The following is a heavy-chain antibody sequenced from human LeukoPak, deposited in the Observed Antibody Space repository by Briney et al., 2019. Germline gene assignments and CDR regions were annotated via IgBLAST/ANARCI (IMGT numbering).Heavy chain of an antibody. Sequence: GGSLRLSCAPSGVTFSNYEFNCVRQAPGKGLEWVSYICSSGRNIYYADSVKGRFTSARENSKNSLYLQKNSLRAEDTAVNYCARDLVLLWSKDYWGQGTLVTVSS. CDR2: ICSSGRNI. D-gene: IGHD2-2*01. CDR1: GVTFSNYE. V-gene: IGHV3-48*03. J-gene: IGHJ4*02. CDR3: ARDLVLLWSKDY.